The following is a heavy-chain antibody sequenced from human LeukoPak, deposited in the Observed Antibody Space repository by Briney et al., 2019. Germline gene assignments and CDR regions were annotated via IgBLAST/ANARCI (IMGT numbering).Heavy chain of an antibody. CDR1: GFTFGDYA. V-gene: IGHV3-49*04. CDR3: TRGTYSSSEGY. D-gene: IGHD6-6*01. Sequence: RPGGSLRLSCTASGFTFGDYAMSWVRQAPGKGLEWVGFIRSKAYGGTTEYAASVKGRFTISRDDSKSIAYLQINSLKTEDTAVYYCTRGTYSSSEGYWGQGTLVTVSS. J-gene: IGHJ4*02. CDR2: IRSKAYGGTT.